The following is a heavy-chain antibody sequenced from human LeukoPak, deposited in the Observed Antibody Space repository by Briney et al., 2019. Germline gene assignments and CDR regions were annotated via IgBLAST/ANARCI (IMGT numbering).Heavy chain of an antibody. CDR3: RYFLPHFDY. J-gene: IGHJ4*02. V-gene: IGHV3-23*01. CDR2: ISASGGST. D-gene: IGHD2/OR15-2a*01. CDR1: GFTFSNYA. Sequence: GGSLRLSCAATGFTFSNYAMNRVRQAPGKGLEWVSAISASGGSTYYADSVKGRFTISRDNSKNALYLQMNSLRAEDTAVYYCRYFLPHFDYWGQGTLVTVSS.